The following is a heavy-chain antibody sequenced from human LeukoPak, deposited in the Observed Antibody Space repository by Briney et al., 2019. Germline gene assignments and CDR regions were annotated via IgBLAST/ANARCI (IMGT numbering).Heavy chain of an antibody. CDR1: GFTFSSYA. J-gene: IGHJ2*01. D-gene: IGHD6-19*01. V-gene: IGHV3-23*01. CDR2: ISGSGGST. CDR3: AGQIAVAGPYWYFDL. Sequence: PGGSLRLSCAASGFTFSSYAMSWVRQAPGKGLEWVSAISGSGGSTYYADSVKGRFTISRDNSKNTLYLQMNSLRAEDTAVYYCAGQIAVAGPYWYFDLWGRGTLVTVSS.